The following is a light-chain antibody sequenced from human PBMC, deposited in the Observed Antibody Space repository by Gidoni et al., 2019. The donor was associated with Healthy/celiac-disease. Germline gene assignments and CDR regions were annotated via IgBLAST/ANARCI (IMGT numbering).Light chain of an antibody. CDR3: QQSYRTQWT. V-gene: IGKV1-39*01. CDR1: QSISSY. CDR2: AAS. J-gene: IGKJ1*01. Sequence: DIQMTQSPSSLSASVADRVTITCRASQSISSYLNWYQQKPGKAPKLLIYAASSLQSGVPSRFSGSGSGTDFTLTISSLQPEDFATYYCQQSYRTQWTFGQGTKVEIK.